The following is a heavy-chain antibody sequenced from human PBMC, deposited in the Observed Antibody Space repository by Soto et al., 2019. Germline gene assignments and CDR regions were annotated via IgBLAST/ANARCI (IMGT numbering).Heavy chain of an antibody. J-gene: IGHJ3*01. CDR3: ARVVLTITRGAFDA. Sequence: QVQLQESGPGLVKPSGTLSLTCAVSGGSISSSHWWTWVRQSPGKGLEYIGEISHSATSNSNPSLKSRVTLSVDKSNNPSSLTLPSVTAADTAVYYCARVVLTITRGAFDAWGQGTLVIVSS. D-gene: IGHD3-9*01. CDR1: GGSISSSHW. V-gene: IGHV4-4*02. CDR2: ISHSATS.